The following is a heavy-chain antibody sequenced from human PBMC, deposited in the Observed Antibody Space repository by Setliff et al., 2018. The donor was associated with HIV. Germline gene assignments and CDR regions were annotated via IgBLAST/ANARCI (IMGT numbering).Heavy chain of an antibody. Sequence: PSETLSLTCTVSGDSITSHYWSWIRQPAGKGLEWIGRIYSSGSTGYNPSLTSRVTMSTDTPNNRFALKLTSVTAADTAVYYCAKRAVQDGTVTSSNWFESWGQGTLVTVSS. CDR3: AKRAVQDGTVTSSNWFES. D-gene: IGHD1-7*01. J-gene: IGHJ5*01. CDR1: GDSITSHY. CDR2: IYSSGST. V-gene: IGHV4-4*07.